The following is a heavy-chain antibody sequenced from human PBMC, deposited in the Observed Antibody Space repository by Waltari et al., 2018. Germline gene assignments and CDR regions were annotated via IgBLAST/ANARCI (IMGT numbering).Heavy chain of an antibody. D-gene: IGHD3-3*01. CDR2: VRSKTYGGTA. J-gene: IGHJ3*02. CDR1: GSTLGASP. Sequence: EVQLVESGGGLVQPGRSLRLSCTDPGSTLGASPMGWVGQVPGTGLQWVGFVRSKTYGGTAVYATSVKGRITISRDDSKNIAYLQMDSLKIDDTAVYYCARLAYFDIWSEADVFDIWGQGTMVTVSS. CDR3: ARLAYFDIWSEADVFDI. V-gene: IGHV3-49*02.